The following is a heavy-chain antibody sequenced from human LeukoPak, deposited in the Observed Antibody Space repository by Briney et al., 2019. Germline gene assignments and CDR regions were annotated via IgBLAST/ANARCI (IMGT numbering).Heavy chain of an antibody. CDR2: IRNDGSDK. J-gene: IGHJ4*02. Sequence: GGSLRLSCSVSGFTFRSYGMYWVRQGPDKVLEWVAFIRNDGSDKYHADSVKGRFTVSRDNSKNTLYLQMNSLRADDTAAYYCARDSTGWYYQYWGQGTLVTVSS. CDR3: ARDSTGWYYQY. V-gene: IGHV3-30*02. CDR1: GFTFRSYG. D-gene: IGHD6-19*01.